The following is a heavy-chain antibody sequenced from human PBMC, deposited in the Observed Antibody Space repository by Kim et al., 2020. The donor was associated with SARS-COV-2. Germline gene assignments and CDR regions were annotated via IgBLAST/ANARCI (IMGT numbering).Heavy chain of an antibody. D-gene: IGHD5-12*01. V-gene: IGHV4-59*01. CDR3: AREGLRDSGFDPGYFDL. J-gene: IGHJ2*01. CDR1: GGSISSYY. Sequence: SETLSLTCTVSGGSISSYYWCWIRQPPGKGLEWMGNIYYSGSTNYNPSLKSRVTISVDTYKNQFSLKLSSVTAADTAVYYCAREGLRDSGFDPGYFDLWGRGTLVTVSS. CDR2: IYYSGST.